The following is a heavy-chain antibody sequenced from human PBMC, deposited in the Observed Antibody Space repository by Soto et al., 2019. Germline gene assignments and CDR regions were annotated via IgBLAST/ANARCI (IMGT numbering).Heavy chain of an antibody. CDR1: YY. CDR3: AREPGQLDTGRYLYYGLDV. D-gene: IGHD6-6*01. V-gene: IGHV4-34*01. Sequence: YYLSWLRQPPGQGLEWIGEINHSGRTNYNPSLKSRVTISVDTSKNQFSLQLISVTAADTAVYYCAREPGQLDTGRYLYYGLDVWGQGTTVTVS. CDR2: INHSGRT. J-gene: IGHJ6*02.